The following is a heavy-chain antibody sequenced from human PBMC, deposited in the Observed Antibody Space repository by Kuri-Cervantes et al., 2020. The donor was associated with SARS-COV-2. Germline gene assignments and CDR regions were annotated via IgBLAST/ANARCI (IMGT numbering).Heavy chain of an antibody. CDR3: ARGGRGDGYNYAFDL. V-gene: IGHV1-8*02. Sequence: ASVKVSCKASGYIFTDYDFNWLRQASGQGLEWLGWMNPHSENTDYAQKFQGRVTMTRDTSISTVYMELSSLRSEDTAVYYCARGGRGDGYNYAFDLWGQGTMVTVSS. CDR1: GYIFTDYD. CDR2: MNPHSENT. J-gene: IGHJ3*01. D-gene: IGHD5-24*01.